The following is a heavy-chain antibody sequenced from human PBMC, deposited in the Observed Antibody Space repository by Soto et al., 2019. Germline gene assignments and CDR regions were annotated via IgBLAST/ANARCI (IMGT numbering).Heavy chain of an antibody. V-gene: IGHV4-39*01. CDR1: GGSISSSSYY. D-gene: IGHD2-15*01. Sequence: WETLSLTCTVSGGSISSSSYYWGWIRQPPGKGLEWIGSIYYSGSTYYNPSLKSRVTISVDTSKNQFSLKLSSVTAADTAVYYCARPGCSGGSCYYGMDVWGQGTTVTVSS. J-gene: IGHJ6*02. CDR2: IYYSGST. CDR3: ARPGCSGGSCYYGMDV.